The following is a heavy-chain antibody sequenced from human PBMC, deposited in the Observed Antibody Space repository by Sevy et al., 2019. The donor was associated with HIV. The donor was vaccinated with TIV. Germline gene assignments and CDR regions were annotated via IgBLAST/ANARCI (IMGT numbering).Heavy chain of an antibody. CDR3: AREGCSKPHDY. J-gene: IGHJ4*02. V-gene: IGHV3-23*01. D-gene: IGHD2-2*01. CDR1: GVTFSNYA. Sequence: GGSLRLSCAASGVTFSNYAMSWVRQAPGKWLEWVSTFSFGCGKINYADSVKGRFTISRDNSKNTRYLQMNSLRAEDTALYYCAREGCSKPHDYWGQGSLVTVSS. CDR2: FSFGCGKI.